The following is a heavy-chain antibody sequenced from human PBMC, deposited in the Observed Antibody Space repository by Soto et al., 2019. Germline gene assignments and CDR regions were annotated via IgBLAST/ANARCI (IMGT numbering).Heavy chain of an antibody. D-gene: IGHD3-3*01. CDR2: IYYSGST. J-gene: IGHJ5*02. V-gene: IGHV4-61*01. CDR1: GGSVSSGSYY. CDR3: ARTLYYDFWSGKGGWFDP. Sequence: QVQLQESGPGLVKPSETLSLTCTVSGGSVSSGSYYWSWIRQPPGKGLEWIGYIYYSGSTNHNPSLKSRLPIPVDTSKNQFPLKLSSVTAADTAVYYCARTLYYDFWSGKGGWFDPWGQGTLVTVSS.